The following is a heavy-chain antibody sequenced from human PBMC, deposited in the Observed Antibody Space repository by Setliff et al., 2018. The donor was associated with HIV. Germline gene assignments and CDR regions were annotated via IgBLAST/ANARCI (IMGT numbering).Heavy chain of an antibody. CDR3: ARSIARDYWYFGH. V-gene: IGHV4-59*01. CDR2: FHYSGST. J-gene: IGHJ2*01. CDR1: GDSISNYH. D-gene: IGHD6-6*01. Sequence: PSETLSLTCSVAGDSISNYHWSWIRQPPGKGLESVGFFHYSGSTIYNPSLKSRVNISVDTSKNQFSLKLTSMTAADTAVYYCARSIARDYWYFGHWGRGTLVTVSS.